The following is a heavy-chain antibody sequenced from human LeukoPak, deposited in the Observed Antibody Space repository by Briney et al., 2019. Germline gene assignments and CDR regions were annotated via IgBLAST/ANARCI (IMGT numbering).Heavy chain of an antibody. CDR2: IYYSGSA. CDR1: GVSISNSSYD. Sequence: PSETLSPTCIVSGVSISNSSYDWGGLRQPRGKGLEWIGSIYYSGSAYYNPSLKSRVTISVDTSKNQFSLKLTSVTAADTAVYYCARHWVVTPNYWGQGTLVTVSS. CDR3: ARHWVVTPNY. D-gene: IGHD4-23*01. V-gene: IGHV4-39*01. J-gene: IGHJ4*02.